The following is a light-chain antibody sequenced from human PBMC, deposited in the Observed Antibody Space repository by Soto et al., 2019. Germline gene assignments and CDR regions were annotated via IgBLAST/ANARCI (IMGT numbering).Light chain of an antibody. CDR3: QQCDGYSWK. V-gene: IGKV1-5*01. Sequence: RANQSISSWLAWFQQKPGKAPKLLMYDASSLESGVPSRFSGSGSGTEITLIISSLQPADLATYSCQQCDGYSWKCGQGTKVDIK. CDR1: QSISSW. J-gene: IGKJ1*01. CDR2: DAS.